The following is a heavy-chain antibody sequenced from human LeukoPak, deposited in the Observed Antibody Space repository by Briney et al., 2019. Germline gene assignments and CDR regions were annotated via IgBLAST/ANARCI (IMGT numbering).Heavy chain of an antibody. CDR3: ARTMVRGVTRYYFDY. CDR1: GDSLNTNTW. V-gene: IGHV4-4*02. CDR2: IFHSGST. D-gene: IGHD3-10*01. J-gene: IGHJ4*02. Sequence: TTSETLSLTCAVSGDSLNTNTWWSWVRQPPGKGLEWTGEIFHSGSTNYHPSLESRLTISMDKSKNSFSLRLTSVTAADTAVYYCARTMVRGVTRYYFDYWGQGTLVTVSS.